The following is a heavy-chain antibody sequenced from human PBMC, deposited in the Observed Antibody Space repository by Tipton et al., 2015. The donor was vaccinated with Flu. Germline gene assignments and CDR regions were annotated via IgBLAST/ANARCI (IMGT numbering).Heavy chain of an antibody. J-gene: IGHJ3*02. CDR1: GGSISSGSYY. CDR2: IYTSGST. D-gene: IGHD3-22*01. CDR3: ARGVIYYDSSGPITDAFDI. V-gene: IGHV4-61*02. Sequence: TLSLTCTVSGGSISSGSYYWSWIWQPAGKGLEWIGRIYTSGSTNYNPSLKSRVTISVDTSKNQFSLKLSSVTAADTAVYYCARGVIYYDSSGPITDAFDIWGQGTMVTVSS.